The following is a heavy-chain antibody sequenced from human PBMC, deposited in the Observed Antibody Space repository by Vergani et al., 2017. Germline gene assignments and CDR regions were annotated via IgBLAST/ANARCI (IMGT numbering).Heavy chain of an antibody. Sequence: EVQLVESGGGLVQPGGSLRLSCAASGFTFSSYWMSWVRQAPGKGLEWVANIKQDGSEKYYVDSVKGRFTISRDNAKNSLYLQMNSLRAQDTAVYYCARISRSSPGIYYYYYYMDVWGKGTTVTVSS. J-gene: IGHJ6*03. CDR2: IKQDGSEK. CDR1: GFTFSSYW. CDR3: ARISRSSPGIYYYYYYMDV. V-gene: IGHV3-7*01. D-gene: IGHD6-6*01.